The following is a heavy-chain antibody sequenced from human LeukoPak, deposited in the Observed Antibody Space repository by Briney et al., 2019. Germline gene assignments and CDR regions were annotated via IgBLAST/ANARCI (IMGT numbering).Heavy chain of an antibody. Sequence: PGGSLRLSCAASGFTFSGFAMVWVRQAPGKGLEWVSAVSGSSGSTYYADSVKGRFTISRDNSKNTLYLQMNTLRAEDTAINYCVKSMGSVDFDYWGQGSQVTVSS. CDR2: VSGSSGST. D-gene: IGHD2/OR15-2a*01. CDR3: VKSMGSVDFDY. V-gene: IGHV3-23*01. J-gene: IGHJ4*02. CDR1: GFTFSGFA.